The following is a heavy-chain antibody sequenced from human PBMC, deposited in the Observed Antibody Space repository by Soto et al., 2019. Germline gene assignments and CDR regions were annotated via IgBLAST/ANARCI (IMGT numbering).Heavy chain of an antibody. V-gene: IGHV1-18*01. CDR2: ISPSNGNT. Sequence: QVQVVQSGAEVKRPGASVKVSCKASGYTFTTYAISWVRQAPGQGLDWMGWISPSNGNTKNVQKFQGRVTMTSDPSTSTAYMELGSVRSDDAAVYYCARDLCGACGGGCVDYWGQVNLVTVSS. J-gene: IGHJ4*02. CDR1: GYTFTTYA. D-gene: IGHD2-21*01. CDR3: ARDLCGACGGGCVDY.